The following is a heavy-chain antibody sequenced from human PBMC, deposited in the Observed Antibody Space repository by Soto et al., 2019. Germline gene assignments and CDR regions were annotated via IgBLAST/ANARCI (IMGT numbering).Heavy chain of an antibody. CDR3: AKDRRDIVVGGAADIDY. Sequence: QVQLVESGGGVVQPGRSLRLSCAASGFTFSSYGMHWVRQAPGKGLEWVAVISYDGSNKYYADSVKGRFTISRDNSKNTLYLQMNSLRAEDTAVYYCAKDRRDIVVGGAADIDYWGQGTLVTVSS. CDR1: GFTFSSYG. J-gene: IGHJ4*02. V-gene: IGHV3-30*18. D-gene: IGHD2-15*01. CDR2: ISYDGSNK.